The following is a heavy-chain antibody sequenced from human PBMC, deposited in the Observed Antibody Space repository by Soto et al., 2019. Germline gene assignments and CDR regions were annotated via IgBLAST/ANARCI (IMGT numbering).Heavy chain of an antibody. CDR1: SGSISSYY. J-gene: IGHJ4*02. CDR2: IYYSGNT. CDR3: ARGYCSSTSCYEFDY. Sequence: QAQLQESGPGLVKPSETLSLTCTVSSGSISSYYWNWIRQPPGKGLEWIGSIYYSGNTNYSPSLKSRVTISVDTSKKQFSLKLTSVTAADTAMYYCARGYCSSTSCYEFDYWGQGTLVTVSS. V-gene: IGHV4-59*01. D-gene: IGHD2-2*01.